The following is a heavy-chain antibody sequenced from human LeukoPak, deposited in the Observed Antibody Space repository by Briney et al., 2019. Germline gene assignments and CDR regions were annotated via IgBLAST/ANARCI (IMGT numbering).Heavy chain of an antibody. D-gene: IGHD3-9*01. CDR3: ASTRYYDILTPDARRYMDV. CDR2: INHSGST. Sequence: PSETLSLTCAVYGGSFSGYYWSWIRQPPGKGLEWIGEINHSGSTNYNPSLKSRVTISVDTSKNQFSLKLSSVTAADTAVYYCASTRYYDILTPDARRYMDVWGKGTTVTISS. CDR1: GGSFSGYY. V-gene: IGHV4-34*01. J-gene: IGHJ6*03.